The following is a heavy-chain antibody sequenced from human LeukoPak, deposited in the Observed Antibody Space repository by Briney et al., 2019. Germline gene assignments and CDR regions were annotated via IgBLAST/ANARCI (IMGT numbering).Heavy chain of an antibody. D-gene: IGHD3-3*01. CDR1: GFTLSSYA. CDR2: ISVSGNT. CDR3: AKSYYDFWSGLLYYYYYMDV. J-gene: IGHJ6*03. V-gene: IGHV3-23*01. Sequence: GGSLRLSCAASGFTLSSYAMSWVRQAPGKGLEWVSAISVSGNTYHADSVKGRFTISRDSSKNTLYLQMNSLRAEDTAVYYCAKSYYDFWSGLLYYYYYMDVWGKGTTVTVSS.